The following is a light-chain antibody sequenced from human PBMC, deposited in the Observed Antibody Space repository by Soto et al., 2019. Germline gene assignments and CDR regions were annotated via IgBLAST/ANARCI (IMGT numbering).Light chain of an antibody. CDR3: RSYTSSSTLGV. Sequence: QSALTQPASVSGSPGQSITISCTGTSSDVGGYNYVSWYQQHPGKAPKLMIYDASNRPSGVSNRFSGSKSGNTASLTISGLQAEDEADYYCRSYTSSSTLGVFGTGTKLTVL. CDR1: SSDVGGYNY. CDR2: DAS. J-gene: IGLJ1*01. V-gene: IGLV2-14*01.